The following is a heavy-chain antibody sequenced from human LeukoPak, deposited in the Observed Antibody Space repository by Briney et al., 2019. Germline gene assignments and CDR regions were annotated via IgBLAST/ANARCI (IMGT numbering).Heavy chain of an antibody. V-gene: IGHV4-59*01. Sequence: SETLSLTCTVSGGSISSYYWSWVRQPPGKGLEWIGYIYYSGSTKYNPSLKSRVTISVDTSKNQFSLKLSSVTAADTAVYYCARDRTLDAFDIWGQGRMVTVSS. D-gene: IGHD3-16*01. CDR1: GGSISSYY. J-gene: IGHJ3*02. CDR2: IYYSGST. CDR3: ARDRTLDAFDI.